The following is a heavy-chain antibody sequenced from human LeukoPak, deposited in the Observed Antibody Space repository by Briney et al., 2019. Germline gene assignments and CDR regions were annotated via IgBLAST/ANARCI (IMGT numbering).Heavy chain of an antibody. V-gene: IGHV4-30-4*08. D-gene: IGHD4-23*01. J-gene: IGHJ2*01. CDR2: IYYSGST. CDR3: ARSYGGDDWYFDL. Sequence: PSQTLSLTCTVSGGSISSGDYYWSWIHQPPGKGLEWIGYIYYSGSTYYNPSLKSRVTISVDTSKNQFSLKLSSVTAADTAVYYCARSYGGDDWYFDLWGRGTLVTVSS. CDR1: GGSISSGDYY.